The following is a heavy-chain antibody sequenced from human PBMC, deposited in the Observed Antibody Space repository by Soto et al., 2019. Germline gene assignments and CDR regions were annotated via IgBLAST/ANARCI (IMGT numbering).Heavy chain of an antibody. CDR2: MNPNSGNK. V-gene: IGHV1-8*01. CDR3: ARGILGATTHAFDI. Sequence: ASVKVSCKASGYTFTSYDINWVRQATGQGLEGMGWMNPNSGNKGYAQKFQGRVTMTRNTSISTAYMELSRLRSDDTAVYYCARGILGATTHAFDIWGQGTMGTVSS. D-gene: IGHD1-26*01. CDR1: GYTFTSYD. J-gene: IGHJ3*02.